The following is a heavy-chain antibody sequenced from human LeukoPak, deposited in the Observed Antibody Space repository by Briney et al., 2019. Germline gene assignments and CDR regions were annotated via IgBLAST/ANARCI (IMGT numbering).Heavy chain of an antibody. CDR3: ARARSSGYPDY. CDR2: IYYRWST. V-gene: IGHV4-59*01. D-gene: IGHD3-22*01. Sequence: NPSETLSLTCTVSGGSIRIYYWIWIRQPPGKGLEWIVYIYYRWSTNYNPSRKRRVTISVDTYKNQFSLKLSSVTAGDTAVYYCARARSSGYPDYWGQGTLVTVSS. CDR1: GGSIRIYY. J-gene: IGHJ4*02.